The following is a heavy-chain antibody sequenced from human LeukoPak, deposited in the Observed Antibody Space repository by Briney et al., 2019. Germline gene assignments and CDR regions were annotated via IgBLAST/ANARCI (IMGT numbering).Heavy chain of an antibody. CDR3: AREAMVRGVIEYYKFDY. CDR2: IYYSGST. V-gene: IGHV4-30-4*01. D-gene: IGHD3-10*01. Sequence: PSQTLSLTCTVSGGSISSGDYYWSWIRQPPGKGLEWIGYIYYSGSTYYNPSLKSRVTISVDTSKNQFSLKLSSVTAADTAVYSCAREAMVRGVIEYYKFDYWGQGTLVTVSS. CDR1: GGSISSGDYY. J-gene: IGHJ4*02.